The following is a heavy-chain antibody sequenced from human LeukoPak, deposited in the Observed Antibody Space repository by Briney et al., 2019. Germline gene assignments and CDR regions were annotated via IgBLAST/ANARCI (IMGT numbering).Heavy chain of an antibody. CDR2: IYPGDSDT. V-gene: IGHV5-51*01. CDR1: GYSSTSYW. Sequence: GESLKISCKGSGYSSTSYWIGWVRQMSGKGLEWMGIIYPGDSDTRYRPSFQGRVTISADKSISTAYLQWNSLKASDTAMHYCARALWFGEVLSGFDYWGQGTLVTVSS. D-gene: IGHD3-10*01. J-gene: IGHJ4*02. CDR3: ARALWFGEVLSGFDY.